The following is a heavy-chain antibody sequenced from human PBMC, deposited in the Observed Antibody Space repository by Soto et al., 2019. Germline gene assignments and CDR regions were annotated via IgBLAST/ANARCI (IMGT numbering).Heavy chain of an antibody. CDR2: ISSSGTTI. CDR1: GFTFSDHY. Sequence: QVQLVEAGGGLVKPGGSLRLSCAASGFTFSDHYMTWIRQAPGKGLEWVSYISSSGTTIYYAESVRGRITISRDNAKHSLYLQMNSLRVEDTALYYSARVGDMAYNDWGQGTLVTVSS. CDR3: ARVGDMAYND. J-gene: IGHJ4*02. V-gene: IGHV3-11*01. D-gene: IGHD1-1*01.